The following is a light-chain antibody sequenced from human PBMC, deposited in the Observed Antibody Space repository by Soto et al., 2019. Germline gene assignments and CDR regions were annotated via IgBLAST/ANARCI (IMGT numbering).Light chain of an antibody. CDR2: DAS. J-gene: IGKJ3*01. CDR1: QSVSSY. CDR3: QQRSNGPPIFT. V-gene: IGKV3-11*01. Sequence: EIVLTQSPATLSLSPGERATLSCRASQSVSSYLAWYQQKPGQAPRLLIYDASNRATGIPARCSGSGSGTDFTLTISSLETEDCAVYYCQQRSNGPPIFTFGPGTKVDIK.